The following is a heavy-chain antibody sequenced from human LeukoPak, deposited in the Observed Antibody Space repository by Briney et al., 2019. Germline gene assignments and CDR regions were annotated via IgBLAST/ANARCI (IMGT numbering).Heavy chain of an antibody. D-gene: IGHD2-2*02. V-gene: IGHV1-18*01. CDR1: GYSFTSYG. CDR3: ARLYCSTTTCYNFWFDH. CDR2: ISPCSGNT. Sequence: GASVKVSCKASGYSFTSYGISWVRQAPGQGPEWMGWISPCSGNTNLAQKFQGRVTMTTHTSTSTAYMELRSLRSDDTAVYYCARLYCSTTTCYNFWFDHWGQGTLVTVSS. J-gene: IGHJ5*02.